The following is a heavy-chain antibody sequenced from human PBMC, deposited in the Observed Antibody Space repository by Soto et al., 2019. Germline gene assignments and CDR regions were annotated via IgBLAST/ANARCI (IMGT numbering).Heavy chain of an antibody. CDR2: ISAYNDNT. D-gene: IGHD3-10*01. CDR1: GYTFTSYG. CDR3: AREKGFGERYYYYYYYMDV. J-gene: IGHJ6*03. Sequence: QVQLVQSGAEVKKPGASVKVSCKASGYTFTSYGISWVRQAPGQGLEWMGWISAYNDNTNYAQKLQGRVTMTTDTSTSTAYMELRSLRSDDTAVYYCAREKGFGERYYYYYYYMDVWGKGTTVTVSS. V-gene: IGHV1-18*01.